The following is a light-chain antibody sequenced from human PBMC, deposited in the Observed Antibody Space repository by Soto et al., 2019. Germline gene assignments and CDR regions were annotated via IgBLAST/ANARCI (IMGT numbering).Light chain of an antibody. CDR2: EAS. CDR3: QQHINWPLT. J-gene: IGKJ4*01. V-gene: IGKV3-11*01. Sequence: EIVMTQSPGTLSVSPGERATLSCRASQNVSSNLAWYQQKPGQAPSLLIYEASNRATGIPARFSGSGSGADFTLTISSLEPEDFALYYCQQHINWPLTFGGGTKVDIK. CDR1: QNVSSN.